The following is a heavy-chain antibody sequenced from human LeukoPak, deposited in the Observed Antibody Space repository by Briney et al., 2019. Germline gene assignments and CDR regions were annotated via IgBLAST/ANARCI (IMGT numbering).Heavy chain of an antibody. V-gene: IGHV4-38-2*02. CDR3: ARPYYYDSRIDP. CDR1: GYSISSGFH. CDR2: KYHTGST. Sequence: PSETLSLTCTVSGYSISSGFHWGWIRQPPGKGLEWIGSKYHTGSTYYNPSLRSRVTISVDTSKNQFSLKLSSVTAADTAVYYCARPYYYDSRIDPWGQGILVTVSS. D-gene: IGHD3-22*01. J-gene: IGHJ5*02.